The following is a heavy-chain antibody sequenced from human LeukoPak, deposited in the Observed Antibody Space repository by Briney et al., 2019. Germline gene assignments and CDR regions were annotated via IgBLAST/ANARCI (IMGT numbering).Heavy chain of an antibody. CDR3: ARGSYSSSWYHGTGYYYYYGMDV. V-gene: IGHV1-8*01. D-gene: IGHD6-13*01. CDR2: MNPNSGNT. Sequence: ASVKVSCKASGYTFTSYDINWVRQATGQGLEWMGWMNPNSGNTGYAQKFQGRVTMTRNTSISTAYMELSSLRSEDTAVYYCARGSYSSSWYHGTGYYYYYGMDVWGQGTMVTVSS. J-gene: IGHJ6*02. CDR1: GYTFTSYD.